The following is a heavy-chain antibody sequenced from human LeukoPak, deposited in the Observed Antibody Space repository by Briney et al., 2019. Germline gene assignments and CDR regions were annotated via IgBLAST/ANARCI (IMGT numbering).Heavy chain of an antibody. V-gene: IGHV3-23*03. CDR1: GFTFNKYL. CDR2: LFTGGGGA. Sequence: GGALRLSCTASGFTFNKYLMSWVRQAPGKGPEGVSVLFTGGGGALYADSVRGGFTISGDTSKSTLYLQMNGLRAEDTAVYYCAKECDYSPGHKFDLWGRGTLVTVSS. CDR3: AKECDYSPGHKFDL. D-gene: IGHD3-10*01. J-gene: IGHJ5*02.